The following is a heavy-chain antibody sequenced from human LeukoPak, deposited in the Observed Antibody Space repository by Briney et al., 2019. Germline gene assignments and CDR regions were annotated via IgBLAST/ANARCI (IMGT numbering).Heavy chain of an antibody. CDR2: INPNSGGT. CDR1: GYTFTGYY. CDR3: ARGRGGYSGYAFDY. Sequence: ASVKVSCKASGYTFTGYYMHWVRQAPGQGLEWMGWINPNSGGTNYAQKLQGRVTMTRDTSISTAYMELSRLRSDDTAVYYCARGRGGYSGYAFDYWGQGTLVTVSS. V-gene: IGHV1-2*02. J-gene: IGHJ4*02. D-gene: IGHD5-12*01.